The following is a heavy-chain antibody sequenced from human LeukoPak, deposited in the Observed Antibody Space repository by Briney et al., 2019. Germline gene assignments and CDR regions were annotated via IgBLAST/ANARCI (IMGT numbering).Heavy chain of an antibody. CDR2: ISSSGSTI. V-gene: IGHV3-11*01. Sequence: GGSLRLSCAASGFTFSDYYMSWIRQAPGKGLEWVSYISSSGSTIYYADSVKGRFTISRDNAKNSLYLQTNSLRAEDTAVYYCARTGCTNGVCYFTPVFDYWGQGTLVTVSS. J-gene: IGHJ4*02. CDR3: ARTGCTNGVCYFTPVFDY. CDR1: GFTFSDYY. D-gene: IGHD2-8*01.